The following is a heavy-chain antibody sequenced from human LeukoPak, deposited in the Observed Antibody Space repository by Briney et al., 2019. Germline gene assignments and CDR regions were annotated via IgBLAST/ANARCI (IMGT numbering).Heavy chain of an antibody. D-gene: IGHD5-12*01. Sequence: ASVTVSCKASGYTFTVYYMHWVRQAPGQGLEWMGWINPNSGGTNYAQKFQGRVTMTRDTSISTAYMELSRLRSDDTAVYYCARSPGSGYEFDYWGQGTLVTVSS. CDR1: GYTFTVYY. CDR2: INPNSGGT. J-gene: IGHJ4*02. V-gene: IGHV1-2*02. CDR3: ARSPGSGYEFDY.